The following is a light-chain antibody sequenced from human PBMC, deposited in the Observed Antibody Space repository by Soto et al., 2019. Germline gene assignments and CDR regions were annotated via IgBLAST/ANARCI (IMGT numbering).Light chain of an antibody. CDR1: QSIRIW. Sequence: DIQMTQSPSTLSASVGDRVTITCRARQSIRIWLAWYQQKPGNAPKVLIYDASTLESGVPSRFSGSGSGTEFTLTINSLQPDDFATYYCQQYNSYPLTFGGGTKVEIK. V-gene: IGKV1-5*01. CDR2: DAS. CDR3: QQYNSYPLT. J-gene: IGKJ4*01.